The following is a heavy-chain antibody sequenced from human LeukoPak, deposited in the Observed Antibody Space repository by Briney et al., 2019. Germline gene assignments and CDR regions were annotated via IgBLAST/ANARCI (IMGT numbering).Heavy chain of an antibody. CDR1: GFTFSSYS. Sequence: PVGSLRLSCAASGFTFSSYSMNWVRQAPGKGLEWVSSISSSSSYIYYADSVKGRFTISRDNAKNSLYLQMNSLRAEDTAVYYCARDPVWTVTIAYWGQGTLVTVSS. CDR2: ISSSSSYI. CDR3: ARDPVWTVTIAY. J-gene: IGHJ4*02. D-gene: IGHD4-11*01. V-gene: IGHV3-21*01.